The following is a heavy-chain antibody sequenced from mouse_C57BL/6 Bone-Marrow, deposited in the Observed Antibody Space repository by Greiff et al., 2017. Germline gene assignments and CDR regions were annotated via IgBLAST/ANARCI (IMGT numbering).Heavy chain of an antibody. V-gene: IGHV1-75*01. Sequence: VQLQQSGPELVKPGASVKISCTASGFTFTDYYIYWVQQRPGQGLEWIGRIFPGSGSTYYNEKFKGEATLTVDKSSSTASMLLSHLTSEDSAIYFCAKGRSSYAMDYWGQGTSVTVSS. CDR2: IFPGSGST. CDR3: AKGRSSYAMDY. CDR1: GFTFTDYY. J-gene: IGHJ4*01.